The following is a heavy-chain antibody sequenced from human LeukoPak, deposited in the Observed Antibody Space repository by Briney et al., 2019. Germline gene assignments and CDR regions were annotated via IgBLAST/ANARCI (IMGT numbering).Heavy chain of an antibody. V-gene: IGHV3-48*02. CDR3: ARGSGCNSTSCYWFMTD. D-gene: IGHD2-2*01. CDR2: ISSSGSTI. J-gene: IGHJ4*02. Sequence: GGSLRLSCAASGFTFSSYNMNWVRQAPGKGLEWVSDISSSGSTIYFADSVKGRFTISRDNAKNSLYLQMNSLRDEDTAVYYCARGSGCNSTSCYWFMTDWGQGTLVTVSS. CDR1: GFTFSSYN.